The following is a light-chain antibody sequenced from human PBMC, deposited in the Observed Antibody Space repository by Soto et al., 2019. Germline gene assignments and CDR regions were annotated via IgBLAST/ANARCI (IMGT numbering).Light chain of an antibody. CDR1: QGISNY. J-gene: IGKJ2*01. Sequence: AIRMTQSPSSFSASTGDRVTITCRATQGISNYLAWYQQKPGKAPKLLIYRASVLESGVPSRFIGGGSGTNCSITIRYLQSEDFATYYWQQYKSFPQTFGQGTKLEIK. CDR2: RAS. CDR3: QQYKSFPQT. V-gene: IGKV1-8*01.